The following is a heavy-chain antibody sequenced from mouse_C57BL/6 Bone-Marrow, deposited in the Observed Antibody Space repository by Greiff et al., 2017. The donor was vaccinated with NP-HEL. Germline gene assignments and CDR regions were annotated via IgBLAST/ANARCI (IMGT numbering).Heavy chain of an antibody. V-gene: IGHV1-81*01. CDR1: GYTFTSYG. Sequence: QVQLQQSGAELARPGASVKLSCKASGYTFTSYGISWVKQRTGQGLEWIGEIYPRSGNTYYNEKFKGKATLTADKSSSTAYMELRSLSSEDSAVYFCARESFITTVVGEDAIDYWGQGTSVTVSS. CDR3: ARESFITTVVGEDAIDY. D-gene: IGHD1-1*01. CDR2: IYPRSGNT. J-gene: IGHJ4*01.